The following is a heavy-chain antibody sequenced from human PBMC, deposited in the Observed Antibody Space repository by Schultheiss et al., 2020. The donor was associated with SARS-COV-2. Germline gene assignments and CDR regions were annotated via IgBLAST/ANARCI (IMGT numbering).Heavy chain of an antibody. V-gene: IGHV3-33*01. CDR1: AFTFTRYG. D-gene: IGHD1-1*01. CDR3: ARGKNWTPYYFDY. CDR2: IWYDGSNK. J-gene: IGHJ4*02. Sequence: GESLKISCAASAFTFTRYGMHWVRQAPGKGLEWVAVIWYDGSNKYYADSVKGRFTISRDNSKNTLYLQMNSLRAEDTAVYYCARGKNWTPYYFDYWGQGTLVTVSS.